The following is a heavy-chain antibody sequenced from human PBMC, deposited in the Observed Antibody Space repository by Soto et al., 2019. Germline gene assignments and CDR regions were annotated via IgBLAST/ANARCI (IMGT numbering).Heavy chain of an antibody. CDR1: GFTFSNYT. Sequence: WGSLRLSCSASGFTFSNYTMSWDRQAPGKGLEWISALPERGSSPYYADSVRGGFTISRDNSKSTLYLQMNSLRAEDTAVYYCAKMTSGSYGPNYGMDVCGQRTTVTACS. V-gene: IGHV3-23*01. J-gene: IGHJ6*02. CDR3: AKMTSGSYGPNYGMDV. D-gene: IGHD5-18*01. CDR2: LPERGSSP.